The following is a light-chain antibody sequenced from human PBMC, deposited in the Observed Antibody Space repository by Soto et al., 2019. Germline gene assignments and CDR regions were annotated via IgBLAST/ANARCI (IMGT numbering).Light chain of an antibody. CDR1: QNVDSNY. CDR2: AAS. V-gene: IGKV3-20*01. Sequence: EVVMTQSPGTLSLSPGERATLSCRASQNVDSNYLAWYQQKPGQAPRIIIFAASGRATGIPDRFSGSGSGTDFTLTISRLEPEDFAVYYCQQYGNSPWTFGQGTKVDIK. J-gene: IGKJ1*01. CDR3: QQYGNSPWT.